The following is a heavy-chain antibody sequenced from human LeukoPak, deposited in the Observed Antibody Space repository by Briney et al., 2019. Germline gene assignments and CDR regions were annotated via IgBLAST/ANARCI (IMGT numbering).Heavy chain of an antibody. V-gene: IGHV4-61*02. CDR2: IYTSGST. Sequence: SETPSLTCTVSGDSISSGSYYWSWIRQPAGKGLEWIGRIYTSGSTNYNPSLKSRVTISVDTSKNQFSLKLSSVTAADTAVYYCARDLRAGYYDSSGPFDYWGQGTLVTVSS. D-gene: IGHD3-22*01. J-gene: IGHJ4*02. CDR3: ARDLRAGYYDSSGPFDY. CDR1: GDSISSGSYY.